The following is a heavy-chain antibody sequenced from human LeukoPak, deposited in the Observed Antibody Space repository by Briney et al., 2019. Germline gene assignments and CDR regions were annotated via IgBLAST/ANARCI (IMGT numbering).Heavy chain of an antibody. CDR2: IYSGGST. D-gene: IGHD2-15*01. Sequence: AGGSLRLSCAASGFTVSSNYMSWVRQAPGKGLEWVSVIYSGGSTYYADSVKGRFTISRDNSKNTLYLQMNSLRAEDTAVYYCAKGVVAVSKGYYYGMDVWGQGTTVTVSS. V-gene: IGHV3-53*05. J-gene: IGHJ6*02. CDR1: GFTVSSNY. CDR3: AKGVVAVSKGYYYGMDV.